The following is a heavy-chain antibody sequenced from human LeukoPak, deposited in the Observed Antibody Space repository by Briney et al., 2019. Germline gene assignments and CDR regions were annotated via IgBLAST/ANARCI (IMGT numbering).Heavy chain of an antibody. CDR3: ARRHLPVEGTGRDDY. V-gene: IGHV3-74*01. CDR1: GFTFSSYW. J-gene: IGHJ4*02. CDR2: INGDGSRT. D-gene: IGHD6-19*01. Sequence: GGSLRLSCAASGFTFSSYWMHWVRQAPGKGLVWVPRINGDGSRTTYADSVKGRFTISRDNAKNTLYLQMNSLRAEDTAVYYCARRHLPVEGTGRDDYWGQGTLVTVSS.